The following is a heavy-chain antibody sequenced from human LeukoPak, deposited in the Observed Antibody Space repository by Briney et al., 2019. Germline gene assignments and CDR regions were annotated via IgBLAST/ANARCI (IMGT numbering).Heavy chain of an antibody. CDR2: MSSDGSTK. CDR1: GFTFSYYT. V-gene: IGHV3-30-3*01. J-gene: IGHJ4*02. Sequence: PGGSLRLSCAASGFTFSYYTMHWVRQATGKGLEWVAVMSSDGSTKYYADSVKGRFTISRDNSKNTLFLQMNSLRAEDTAVYYCARDSYSGNYLDYWGQGTLVIVSS. D-gene: IGHD1-26*01. CDR3: ARDSYSGNYLDY.